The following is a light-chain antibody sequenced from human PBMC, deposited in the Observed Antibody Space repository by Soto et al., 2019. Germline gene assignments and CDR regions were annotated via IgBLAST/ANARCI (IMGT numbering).Light chain of an antibody. CDR3: QHYGDSSWT. CDR2: DAT. J-gene: IGKJ1*01. CDR1: QSVGTS. Sequence: DIVLTQSPAILSLSPGDRASLSCRASQSVGTSLAWYKQQPGQPPRLLIHDATYRASGVPDRFRGSGSGTAFSLTISRVEPEDFAVYFCQHYGDSSWTFGQGSRVEIK. V-gene: IGKV3-11*01.